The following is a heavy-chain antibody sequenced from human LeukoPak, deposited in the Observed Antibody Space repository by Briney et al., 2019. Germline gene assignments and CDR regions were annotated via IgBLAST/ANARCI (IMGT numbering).Heavy chain of an antibody. J-gene: IGHJ4*02. CDR2: ISYDGSNK. CDR3: ARAVQWLVALDY. CDR1: GFTFSSYA. V-gene: IGHV3-30-3*01. Sequence: GGSLRLSCAASGFTFSSYAMHWVRQAPGKGLEWVAVISYDGSNKYYADSVKGRFTISRDNSKNTLYLQMNSLRAEDTAVYYCARAVQWLVALDYWGQGTLVTVSS. D-gene: IGHD6-19*01.